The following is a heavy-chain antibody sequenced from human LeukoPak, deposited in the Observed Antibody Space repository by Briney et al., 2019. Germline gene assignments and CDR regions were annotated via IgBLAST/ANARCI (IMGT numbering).Heavy chain of an antibody. CDR2: IYYSGNT. J-gene: IGHJ4*02. CDR3: ARTYRDGYNSIDY. V-gene: IGHV4-39*01. Sequence: SETLSLTCTVSGGSISSSSYSWGWIRQPPGKGLEWIGSIYYSGNTDYTPSLKSRVTISVDTSKNQSSLKLSSVTAADTAMYYCARTYRDGYNSIDYWGQGTLVTVSS. CDR1: GGSISSSSYS. D-gene: IGHD5-24*01.